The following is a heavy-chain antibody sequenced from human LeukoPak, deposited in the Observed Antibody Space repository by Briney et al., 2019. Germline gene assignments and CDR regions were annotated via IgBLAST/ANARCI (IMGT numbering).Heavy chain of an antibody. V-gene: IGHV4-4*02. CDR3: ARDYDSRASS. CDR1: GGSISSSNW. D-gene: IGHD3-22*01. CDR2: IYHSGGT. Sequence: SETLSLTCAVSGGSISSSNWWSWVRQPPGEGLEWIGEIYHSGGTNYNPSLKSRVTISVDKSKNQFSLKLDSVTAADTAVYFCARDYDSRASSWGQGTLVTVSS. J-gene: IGHJ5*02.